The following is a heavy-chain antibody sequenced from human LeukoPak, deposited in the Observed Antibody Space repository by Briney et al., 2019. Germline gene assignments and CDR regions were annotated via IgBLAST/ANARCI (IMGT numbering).Heavy chain of an antibody. D-gene: IGHD2-2*01. J-gene: IGHJ4*02. V-gene: IGHV3-21*01. CDR1: GFTFSSYT. CDR3: ARRGIGYCSSTSCYSDY. Sequence: PGGSLRLSCAASGFTFSSYTMNWVRQAPGKGLEWVSVKGRFTISRDNAKNSLYLQMNSLRAEDTAVYYCARRGIGYCSSTSCYSDYWGQGSLATVSS.